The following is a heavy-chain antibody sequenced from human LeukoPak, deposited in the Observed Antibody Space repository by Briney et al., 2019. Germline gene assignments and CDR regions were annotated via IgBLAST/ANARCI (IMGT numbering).Heavy chain of an antibody. V-gene: IGHV1-18*01. CDR3: SIFDDWRRCRSRPSSDQ. CDR1: GYTFTSYS. CDR2: ISGYNGNT. Sequence: ASVKVSCKASGYTFTSYSISWVRQAPAQGLEWVGGISGYNGNTNYAQKLQVRGTMTTSTSTSTAYMELRSLKSDDTAVYYCSIFDDWRRCRSRPSSDQGGEGTLVTVSS. J-gene: IGHJ4*02. D-gene: IGHD3-3*01.